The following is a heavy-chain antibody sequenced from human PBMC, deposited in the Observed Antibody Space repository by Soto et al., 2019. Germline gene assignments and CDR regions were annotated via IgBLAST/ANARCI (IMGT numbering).Heavy chain of an antibody. D-gene: IGHD6-19*01. CDR2: ISSSSSYI. Sequence: EVQLVESGGGLVKPGGSLRLSCAASGFTFSSYSMNWLRPAPGKGLEWVSSISSSSSYIYYADEVKGQFTISRDNAKNSLYLQMNSLRAEDPAVYYCASDREGNSGRLDYWGQGNLVTVSS. CDR1: GFTFSSYS. J-gene: IGHJ4*02. V-gene: IGHV3-21*06. CDR3: ASDREGNSGRLDY.